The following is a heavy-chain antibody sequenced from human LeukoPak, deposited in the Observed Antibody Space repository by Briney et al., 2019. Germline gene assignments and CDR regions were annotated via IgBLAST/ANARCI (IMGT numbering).Heavy chain of an antibody. V-gene: IGHV4-59*01. Sequence: PSETLSLTCTVSGGSISSYYWIWIRQPPGKGLEWIGDIYHTGKTNNNPSLKSRVTTSLDTSKNQISLRLSSVTAADTAVYYCVRPQTVGSLSPLGYWGPGILVTVSS. CDR3: VRPQTVGSLSPLGY. D-gene: IGHD1-1*01. CDR1: GGSISSYY. J-gene: IGHJ4*02. CDR2: IYHTGKT.